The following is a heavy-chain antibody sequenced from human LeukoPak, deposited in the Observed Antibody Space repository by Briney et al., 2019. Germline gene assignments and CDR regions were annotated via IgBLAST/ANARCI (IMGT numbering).Heavy chain of an antibody. CDR2: ISSSSSTI. D-gene: IGHD3-3*01. V-gene: IGHV3-48*01. Sequence: GGSLRLSCAASGFTFSSYSMNWVRQAPGKGLEWVSYISSSSSTIYYADSVKGRFTISRDNAKNSLYLQMNSLRAEDTAVYYCARDKHYDFWSGSYTYGDAFDIWGQGTMVTVSS. CDR3: ARDKHYDFWSGSYTYGDAFDI. J-gene: IGHJ3*02. CDR1: GFTFSSYS.